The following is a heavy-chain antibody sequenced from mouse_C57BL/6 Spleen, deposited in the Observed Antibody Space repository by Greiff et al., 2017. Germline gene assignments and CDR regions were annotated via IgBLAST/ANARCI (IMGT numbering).Heavy chain of an antibody. D-gene: IGHD1-1*01. CDR1: GYTFTSYW. V-gene: IGHV1-69*01. J-gene: IGHJ1*03. Sequence: VQLQQPGAELVMPGASVKLSCKASGYTFTSYWMHWVKQRPGQGLEWIGEIDPSDSYTNYNQKFKGKSTLTVDKSSSTAYMQLSSLTSEDSAVYYCARHQTSSNYYGSSWYFDVWGTGTTVTVSS. CDR2: IDPSDSYT. CDR3: ARHQTSSNYYGSSWYFDV.